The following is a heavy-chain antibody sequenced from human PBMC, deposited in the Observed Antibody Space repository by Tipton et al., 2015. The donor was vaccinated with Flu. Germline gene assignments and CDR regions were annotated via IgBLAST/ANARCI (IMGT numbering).Heavy chain of an antibody. D-gene: IGHD1-26*01. V-gene: IGHV1-69*15. Sequence: QSGAEVKKSGSSVKVSCKASGGTFSSYAISWVRQAPGQGLEWMGRIIPIFGTANYAQKFQGRVTITADESTSTAYMELSSLRSEDTAVYYCASPPGRGSYYVRLYYWGQGTLVTVSS. CDR3: ASPPGRGSYYVRLYY. CDR2: IIPIFGTA. CDR1: GGTFSSYA. J-gene: IGHJ4*02.